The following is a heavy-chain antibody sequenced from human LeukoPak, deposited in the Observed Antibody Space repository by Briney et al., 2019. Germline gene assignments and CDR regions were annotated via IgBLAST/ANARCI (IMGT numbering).Heavy chain of an antibody. V-gene: IGHV3-21*01. CDR1: GFTFSSYS. CDR2: ISSSSSYI. Sequence: PGGSLRLSCAASGFTFSSYSMNWVRQAPGKGLEWVSSISSSSSYIYYADSVKGRFTISRDNAKNSLYLQMNSLRAEDTAVYYCARDLQILGDYDAWGQGTLVTVSS. J-gene: IGHJ5*02. CDR3: ARDLQILGDYDA. D-gene: IGHD3-10*01.